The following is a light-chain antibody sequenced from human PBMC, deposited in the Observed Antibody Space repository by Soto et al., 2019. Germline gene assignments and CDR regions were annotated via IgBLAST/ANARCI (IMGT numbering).Light chain of an antibody. CDR1: QSISSW. J-gene: IGKJ1*01. Sequence: IQMTQSPSTLSASVGDRVTITCRASQSISSWLAWYQQKPGKAPKILIYDASSLASGVPSRFSGSGSGTEFTLTISSLQPDDFATYYCQQWTFGQGTKVDI. CDR3: QQWT. V-gene: IGKV1-5*01. CDR2: DAS.